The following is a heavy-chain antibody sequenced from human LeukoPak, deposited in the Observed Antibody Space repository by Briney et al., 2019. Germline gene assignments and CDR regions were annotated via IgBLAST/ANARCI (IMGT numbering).Heavy chain of an antibody. CDR2: IRSKAYGGTT. CDR1: GFTFGDYV. V-gene: IGHV3-49*03. CDR3: TRGSDTVFGVSRDGFDY. J-gene: IGHJ4*02. D-gene: IGHD3-3*01. Sequence: GGSLRLSCTASGFTFGDYVVSWFGQAPGKGLEGVGFIRSKAYGGTTEYAASVKGRFTISRDDSKSIAYLQMNSLKTEDTGVYYCTRGSDTVFGVSRDGFDYWGQGTLVTVSS.